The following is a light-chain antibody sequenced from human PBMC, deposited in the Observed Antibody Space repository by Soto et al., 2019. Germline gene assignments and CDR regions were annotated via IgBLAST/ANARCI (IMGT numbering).Light chain of an antibody. Sequence: QSALTQPASVSGSPGQSITISCTGSSSDIGGYNYVSWYQHHPGKAPKLMIYEVTNRPSGVSNRFSGSKSGNTASLTISGLQAEDEADYYCNSFTRGNTVVFGGGTKVTVL. V-gene: IGLV2-14*01. CDR3: NSFTRGNTVV. CDR2: EVT. CDR1: SSDIGGYNY. J-gene: IGLJ2*01.